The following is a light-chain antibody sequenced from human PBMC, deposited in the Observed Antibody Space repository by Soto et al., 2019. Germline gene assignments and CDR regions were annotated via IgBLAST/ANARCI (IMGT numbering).Light chain of an antibody. CDR2: KVS. CDR3: MQGTHWPRT. CDR1: QGLVHSDGNTY. J-gene: IGKJ2*01. V-gene: IGKV2-30*02. Sequence: DVVMTQSPHSLPVTLGQPASISCRSTQGLVHSDGNTYLNWFQQRPGQSPRRLIYKVSNRDSGVPDRFGGSGSGTDFTLKVSRVEAEDVGVYYCMQGTHWPRTFGQGTKLEIK.